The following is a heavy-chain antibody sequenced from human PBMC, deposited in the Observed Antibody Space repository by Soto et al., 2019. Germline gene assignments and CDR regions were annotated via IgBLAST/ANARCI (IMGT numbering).Heavy chain of an antibody. J-gene: IGHJ4*02. D-gene: IGHD2-2*01. Sequence: SETLSLTCGVSGSSLMIGAVYLRWVPAPPGKGLEWIGYIYYSGSTNYNPSLKSRVTISVDTSKNQFSLKLSSVTAADTAVYYCARDFGVVPAAFFDYWGQGTLVTVSS. V-gene: IGHV4-61*08. CDR1: GSSLMIGAVY. CDR2: IYYSGST. CDR3: ARDFGVVPAAFFDY.